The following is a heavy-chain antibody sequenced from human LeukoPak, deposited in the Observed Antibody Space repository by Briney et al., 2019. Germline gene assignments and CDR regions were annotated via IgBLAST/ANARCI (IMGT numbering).Heavy chain of an antibody. D-gene: IGHD3-10*01. CDR1: GGSISSYY. V-gene: IGHV4-59*12. J-gene: IGHJ3*02. CDR3: ARETGSGSYSGAFDI. Sequence: SETLSLTCTVSGGSISSYYWNWIRQPPGKGLEWIGYIYYSGSTTYNPSLRGRVTISVDTSKNQFSLKLSSVTAADTAVYYCARETGSGSYSGAFDIWGQGTMVTVSS. CDR2: IYYSGST.